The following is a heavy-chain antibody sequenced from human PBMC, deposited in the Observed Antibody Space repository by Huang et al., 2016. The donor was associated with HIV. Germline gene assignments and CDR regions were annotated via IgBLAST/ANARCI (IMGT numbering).Heavy chain of an antibody. CDR3: ARGSLEYSVSSSLDY. CDR2: LMPCLDSP. CDR1: GGPFRSYS. D-gene: IGHD4-4*01. Sequence: QVQLLQSGAEVKKPGSSVKVSCKASGGPFRSYSIAWGRNAPGQGREWMASLMPCLDSPNDAQKLQGRVRGTADESTRTVYMELRDLRPDDTAVYFCARGSLEYSVSSSLDYWGQGTHVTVSS. J-gene: IGHJ4*02. V-gene: IGHV1-69*13.